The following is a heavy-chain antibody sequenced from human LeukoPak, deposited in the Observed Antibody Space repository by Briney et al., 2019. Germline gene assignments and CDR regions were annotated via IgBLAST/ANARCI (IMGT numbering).Heavy chain of an antibody. J-gene: IGHJ6*02. Sequence: ASVKVSCKASGYTFTSYAMNWVRQAPGQGLEWMGWISTNTGNPTYAQGFTGRFVFSLDTSVSTAYLQISSLKAEDTAVYYCAEGYSYGSDYYYYGMDVWGQGTTVTVSS. D-gene: IGHD5-18*01. CDR1: GYTFTSYA. CDR3: AEGYSYGSDYYYYGMDV. CDR2: ISTNTGNP. V-gene: IGHV7-4-1*02.